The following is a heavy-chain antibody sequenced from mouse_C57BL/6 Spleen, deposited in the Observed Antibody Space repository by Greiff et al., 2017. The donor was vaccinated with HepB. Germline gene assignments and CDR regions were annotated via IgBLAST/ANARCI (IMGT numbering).Heavy chain of an antibody. CDR3: ARGGEGAMDY. V-gene: IGHV3-6*01. Sequence: EVKLQESGPGLVKPSQSLSLTCSVTGYSITSGYYWNWIRQFPGNKLEWMGYISYDGSNNYNPSLKNRISITRDTSKNQFFLKLNSVTTEDTATYYCARGGEGAMDYWGQGTSVTVSS. CDR1: GYSITSGYY. CDR2: ISYDGSN. J-gene: IGHJ4*01.